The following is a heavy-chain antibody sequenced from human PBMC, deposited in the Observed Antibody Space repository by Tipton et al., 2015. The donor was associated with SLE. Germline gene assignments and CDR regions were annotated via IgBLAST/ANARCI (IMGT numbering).Heavy chain of an antibody. CDR1: GFTFSGYS. D-gene: IGHD4-17*01. CDR2: ISGRRTDI. V-gene: IGHV3-21*04. J-gene: IGHJ4*02. CDR3: ASNGDYNSY. Sequence: SLRLSCAASGFTFSGYSMHWVRQAPGKGLEWVSSISGRRTDIYYADSVKGRFTISRDNPKNSLYLQMNSLRAEDTAVYYCASNGDYNSYWGQGTLVTVSS.